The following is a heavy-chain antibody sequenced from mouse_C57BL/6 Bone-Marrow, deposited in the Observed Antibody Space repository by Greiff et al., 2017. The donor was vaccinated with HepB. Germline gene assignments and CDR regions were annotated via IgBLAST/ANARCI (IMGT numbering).Heavy chain of an antibody. CDR1: GYTFTSYW. CDR3: ARSLLLLPLLSYAMDY. V-gene: IGHV1-52*01. J-gene: IGHJ4*01. CDR2: IDPSDSET. Sequence: QVQLQQPGAELVRPGSSVKLSCKASGYTFTSYWMHWVKQRPIQGLEWIGNIDPSDSETHYNQKFKDKATLTVDKSSSTAYMQLSSLTSEDSAVYYCARSLLLLPLLSYAMDYWGQGTSVTVSS. D-gene: IGHD1-1*01.